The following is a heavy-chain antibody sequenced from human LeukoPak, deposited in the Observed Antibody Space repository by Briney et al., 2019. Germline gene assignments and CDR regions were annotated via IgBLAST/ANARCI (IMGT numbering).Heavy chain of an antibody. Sequence: TGGSLRLSCAASGITFDDYAMHWVRQAPGKGLEWVSGISWNSGSIGYADSVKGRFTISRDNAKNPLYLQMNSLRAEDTALYYCAKDIGYWGQGTLVTVSS. CDR1: GITFDDYA. J-gene: IGHJ4*02. V-gene: IGHV3-9*01. CDR2: ISWNSGSI. CDR3: AKDIGY.